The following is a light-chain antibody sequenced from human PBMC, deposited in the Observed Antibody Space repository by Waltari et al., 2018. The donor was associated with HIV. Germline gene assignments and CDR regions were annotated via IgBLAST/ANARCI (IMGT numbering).Light chain of an antibody. CDR1: PSNIVNND. Sequence: QSVLTQPPSVSAAPGQKVTISCPGSPSNIVNNDVPCYQRLPGTAPKLLIYDSSERPSGIPDRFSGSKSGTSATLGITGLQTGDEADYYCGTWDSSLSAVVFGTGTKVTVL. CDR3: GTWDSSLSAVV. J-gene: IGLJ1*01. V-gene: IGLV1-51*01. CDR2: DSS.